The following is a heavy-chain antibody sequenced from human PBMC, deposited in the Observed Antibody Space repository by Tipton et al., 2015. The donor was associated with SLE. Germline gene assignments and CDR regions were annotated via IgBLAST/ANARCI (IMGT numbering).Heavy chain of an antibody. CDR2: INHSGST. CDR1: GFTFINYA. Sequence: QVQLVQSGGGVVQPGRSLRLSCAASGFTFINYAMHWVRQPPGKGLEWIGEINHSGSTNYNPSLKSRVTISVDTSKNQFSLKLSSVTAADTAVYYRARGRGSSSSGHYWGQGTLVTVSS. CDR3: ARGRGSSSSGHY. D-gene: IGHD6-6*01. V-gene: IGHV4-34*01. J-gene: IGHJ4*02.